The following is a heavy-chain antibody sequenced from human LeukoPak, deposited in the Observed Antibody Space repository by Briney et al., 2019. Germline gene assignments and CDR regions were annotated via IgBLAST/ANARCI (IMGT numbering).Heavy chain of an antibody. Sequence: SQTLSLTCAISGDSVSSTTTAWNWIGQSPSRGLEWLGRTYYTSKWITDYAVSVKGRITVNPNTSSNQFSLQLNSVTPEDTAVYYCARGYWAYGMDVWGPGTTVTVSS. D-gene: IGHD6-13*01. V-gene: IGHV6-1*01. CDR1: GDSVSSTTTA. CDR2: TYYTSKWIT. CDR3: ARGYWAYGMDV. J-gene: IGHJ6*02.